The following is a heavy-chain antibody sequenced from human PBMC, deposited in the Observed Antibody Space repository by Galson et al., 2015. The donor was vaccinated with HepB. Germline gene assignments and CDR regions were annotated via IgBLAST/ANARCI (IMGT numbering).Heavy chain of an antibody. Sequence: CAISGDSVSSSTAAWNWIRQSPSRGLEWLGRTYYRSKWCNDYAVSVKSRITFNPDTSKNQFSLQLSSVTPDDTAVYYCARDSFYDNTGYPVPRNFGVDVWGQGTTVTVSS. V-gene: IGHV6-1*01. CDR1: GDSVSSSTAA. D-gene: IGHD3-22*01. CDR3: ARDSFYDNTGYPVPRNFGVDV. CDR2: TYYRSKWCN. J-gene: IGHJ6*02.